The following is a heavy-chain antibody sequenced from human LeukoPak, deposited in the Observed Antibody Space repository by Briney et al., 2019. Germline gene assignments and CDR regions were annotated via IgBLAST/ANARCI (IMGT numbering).Heavy chain of an antibody. CDR3: VRGSNYYFDY. CDR2: IDIDGSST. J-gene: IGHJ4*02. D-gene: IGHD1-26*01. Sequence: GGSLRLSCAASGFTFRNYWVHWVRQAPGKGLVWVSRIDIDGSSTTYADSVKGRFTISRDNAKNTLFLQMNSLRAEDTAVYYCVRGSNYYFDYWGQGTLVTVSS. V-gene: IGHV3-74*01. CDR1: GFTFRNYW.